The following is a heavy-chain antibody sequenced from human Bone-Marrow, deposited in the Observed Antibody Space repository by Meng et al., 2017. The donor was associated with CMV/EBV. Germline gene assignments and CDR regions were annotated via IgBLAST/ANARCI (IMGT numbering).Heavy chain of an antibody. CDR1: TSYW. D-gene: IGHD2-2*01. J-gene: IGHJ4*02. CDR3: ARRATDCSDDICYARRFDY. Sequence: TSYWIGWVRQMPGKGLEWMGVIYPGDSDTAYSPSFQGQVTISTDKSINTAYLQWSSLKASDTAMYFCARRATDCSDDICYARRFDYWGQGTLVTVSS. V-gene: IGHV5-51*01. CDR2: IYPGDSDT.